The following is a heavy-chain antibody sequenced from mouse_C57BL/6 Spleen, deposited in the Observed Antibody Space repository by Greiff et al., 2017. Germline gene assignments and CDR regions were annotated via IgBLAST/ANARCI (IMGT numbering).Heavy chain of an antibody. CDR2: IDPEDGDT. J-gene: IGHJ4*01. V-gene: IGHV14-1*01. CDR3: TTDYYGSSTYAMDY. Sequence: VQLQQSGAELVRPGASVKLSCTASGFNIKDYYMHWVKQRPEQGLEWIGRIDPEDGDTEYAPKFQGKATMTADTSSNPAYLQLSSLTSEDTAVYYCTTDYYGSSTYAMDYWGQGTSVTVSS. CDR1: GFNIKDYY. D-gene: IGHD1-1*01.